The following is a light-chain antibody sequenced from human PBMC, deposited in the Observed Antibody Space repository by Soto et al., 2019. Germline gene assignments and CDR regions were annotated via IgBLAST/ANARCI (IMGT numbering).Light chain of an antibody. CDR1: QGINNY. J-gene: IGKJ1*01. CDR2: AAS. Sequence: DIQMTQSPSSLSASVGDRATITCRASQGINNYLAWYQQKPGKVPKRLIYAASTLQSGVPSRFSGSGSATDFTLTISSLQPADVANDYCQKYNSSPWTFGQGTKVEIE. CDR3: QKYNSSPWT. V-gene: IGKV1-27*01.